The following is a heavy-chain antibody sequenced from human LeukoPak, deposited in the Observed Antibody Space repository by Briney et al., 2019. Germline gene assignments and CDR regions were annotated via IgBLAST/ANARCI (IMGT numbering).Heavy chain of an antibody. Sequence: SETLSLTCTVSGGSISSSSYYWGWIRQPPGKGLEWIGSIYYSGSTNYNPSLKSRVTISVDTSKNQFSLKLSSVTAADTAVYYCARGVVPAANVDYWGQGTLVTVSS. J-gene: IGHJ4*02. CDR1: GGSISSSSYY. CDR2: IYYSGST. V-gene: IGHV4-39*07. D-gene: IGHD2-2*01. CDR3: ARGVVPAANVDY.